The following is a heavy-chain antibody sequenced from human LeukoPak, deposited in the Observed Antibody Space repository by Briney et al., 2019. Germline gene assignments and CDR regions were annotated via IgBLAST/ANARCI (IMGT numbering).Heavy chain of an antibody. J-gene: IGHJ5*02. CDR1: GYSFTSYW. Sequence: GESLKISCKGSGYSFTSYWIGWVRQMPGKSLEWMGIIYPGDSDTRYSPSFQGQVTISADKSISTAYLQWSSLKASDIAMYYCARQYTMVRGVIPWIDPWGQGTLVTVSS. D-gene: IGHD3-10*01. CDR3: ARQYTMVRGVIPWIDP. CDR2: IYPGDSDT. V-gene: IGHV5-51*01.